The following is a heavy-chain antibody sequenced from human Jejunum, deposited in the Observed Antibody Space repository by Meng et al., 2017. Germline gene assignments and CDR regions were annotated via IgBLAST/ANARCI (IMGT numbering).Heavy chain of an antibody. Sequence: QVQLQESGPGLGKRAQTLSRAGTVSGDSVTSGSYHWSWLRQPPGKGLEWIGYIHHSGITYYNPSLRSRLLISIDTSKRQLSLTLNSVTAADTALYYCATIQSSPHFFNYWGQGTLVTVSS. V-gene: IGHV4-30-4*01. D-gene: IGHD6-6*01. CDR1: GDSVTSGSYH. CDR3: ATIQSSPHFFNY. J-gene: IGHJ4*02. CDR2: IHHSGIT.